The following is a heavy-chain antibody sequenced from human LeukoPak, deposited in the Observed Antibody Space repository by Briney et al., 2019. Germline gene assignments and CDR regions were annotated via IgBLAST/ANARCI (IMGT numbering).Heavy chain of an antibody. D-gene: IGHD3-10*01. CDR1: GYSFTSYW. V-gene: IGHV5-10-1*01. CDR2: IDPSDSYT. J-gene: IGHJ4*02. CDR3: ARASGDHYSFDY. Sequence: RGESLTISCKGSGYSFTSYWIIWVRQMPGKGLEWMGRIDPSDSYTNYSPSLQGHVTISADKSISAAYLQWSNLKASDTAMYYCARASGDHYSFDYWGQGTLVTVSS.